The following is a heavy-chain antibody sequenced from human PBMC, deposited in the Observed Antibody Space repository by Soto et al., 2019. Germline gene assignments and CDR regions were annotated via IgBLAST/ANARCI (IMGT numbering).Heavy chain of an antibody. CDR1: GYTFTSYD. D-gene: IGHD3-16*02. J-gene: IGHJ6*03. CDR2: MNPNSGNT. V-gene: IGHV1-8*01. CDR3: AGRGGSYPLGYYYMDV. Sequence: GASVKVSCKASGYTFTSYDINWVRQATGQGLEWMGWMNPNSGNTGYAQKFQGRVTMTRNTSISTAYMELSSLRSEDTAVYYCAGRGGSYPLGYYYMDVWGKGTTVTVSS.